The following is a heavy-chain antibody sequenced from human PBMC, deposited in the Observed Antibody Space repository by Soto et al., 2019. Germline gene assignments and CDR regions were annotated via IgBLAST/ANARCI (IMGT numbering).Heavy chain of an antibody. J-gene: IGHJ6*02. CDR3: ARQEDSYYYTMDV. Sequence: PSETLSLTCTVSGSSISSSNYYWGWIRQPPGKGLEWIGTIYYSGSTYYNPSLKSRVTISVDTSKNQFSLKLSSVTAADTAVYYCARQEDSYYYTMDVWGQGTTDTVSS. V-gene: IGHV4-39*01. CDR2: IYYSGST. CDR1: GSSISSSNYY. D-gene: IGHD2-15*01.